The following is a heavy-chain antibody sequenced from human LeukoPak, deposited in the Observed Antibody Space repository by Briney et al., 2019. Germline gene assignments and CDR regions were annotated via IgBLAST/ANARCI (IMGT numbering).Heavy chain of an antibody. D-gene: IGHD2-15*01. CDR2: ISWNSGSI. CDR3: AVAATKAIDY. Sequence: GRSLRLSCAASGFTFDDYAMHWVRQAPGKGLEWVSGISWNSGSIGYADSVKGRFTISRDNAKNSLYLQMNSLRAEDTALYYCAVAATKAIDYWGQGTLVTVSS. CDR1: GFTFDDYA. V-gene: IGHV3-9*01. J-gene: IGHJ4*02.